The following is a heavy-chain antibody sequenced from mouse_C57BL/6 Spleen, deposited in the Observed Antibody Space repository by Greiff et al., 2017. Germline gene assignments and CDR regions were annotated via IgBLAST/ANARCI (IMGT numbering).Heavy chain of an antibody. V-gene: IGHV1-61*01. D-gene: IGHD1-1*01. CDR3: ARSTTVVANCYFDV. Sequence: QVQLKQPGAELVRPGSSVKLSCKASGYTFTSYWMDWVKQRPGQGLEWIGNIYPSDSETHYNQKFKDKATLTVDKSSSTAYMQLSSLTSEDSAVYYCARSTTVVANCYFDVWGTGTTVTVSS. CDR1: GYTFTSYW. CDR2: IYPSDSET. J-gene: IGHJ1*03.